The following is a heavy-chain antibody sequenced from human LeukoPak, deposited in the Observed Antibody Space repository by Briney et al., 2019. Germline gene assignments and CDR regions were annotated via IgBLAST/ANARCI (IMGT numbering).Heavy chain of an antibody. J-gene: IGHJ4*02. CDR3: ASLIVGATTFDY. V-gene: IGHV3-23*01. CDR2: IKSGGDST. CDR1: GFTFSSYA. D-gene: IGHD1-26*01. Sequence: GGSLRLSCAASGFTFSSYAMTWVRQAPGKGLEWVSAIKSGGDSTYYADSVKGRFTISRDNSKNTLYLQMNSLRAEDTAVYYCASLIVGATTFDYWGQGTLVTVSS.